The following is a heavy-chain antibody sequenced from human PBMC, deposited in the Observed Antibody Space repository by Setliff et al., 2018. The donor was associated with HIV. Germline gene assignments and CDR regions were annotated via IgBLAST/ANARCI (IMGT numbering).Heavy chain of an antibody. V-gene: IGHV3-7*01. CDR1: GLTFSSYW. CDR3: AKGGSQLPARFYFYMDV. J-gene: IGHJ6*03. D-gene: IGHD2-2*01. Sequence: PGGSLRLSCVASGLTFSSYWMTWVRQAPGKGLEWVANIKQDGSEKYYVDSVKGRFTISRDNTKNTLYLQMNSLRADDTAVYYCAKGGSQLPARFYFYMDVWGKGTTVTVSS. CDR2: IKQDGSEK.